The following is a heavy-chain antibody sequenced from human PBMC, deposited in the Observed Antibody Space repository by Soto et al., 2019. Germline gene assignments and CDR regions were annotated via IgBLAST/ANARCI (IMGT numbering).Heavy chain of an antibody. D-gene: IGHD3-22*01. Sequence: QVQLQQWGAGLLKPSETLSLTCAVYGGSFSGYYWGWIRQPPGQGLEWIGEINHSGSTTNNPSLKSRDSTALATSKNQLSMKISSVTAADTDVYYCARGADDCGDYDSSGAGAFEIWGQGTMVTVSS. J-gene: IGHJ3*02. CDR3: ARGADDCGDYDSSGAGAFEI. V-gene: IGHV4-34*04. CDR2: INHSGST. CDR1: GGSFSGYY.